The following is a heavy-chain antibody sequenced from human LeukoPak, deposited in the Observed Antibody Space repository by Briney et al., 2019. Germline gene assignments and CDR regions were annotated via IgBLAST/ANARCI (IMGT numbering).Heavy chain of an antibody. V-gene: IGHV4-4*09. CDR1: GGSISSYY. CDR3: ARQSVIPGYYYYYMDV. Sequence: PSETLSLTCTVSGGSISSYYWSWIRRPPGKGLEWIGYIYTSGSTNYNPSLKSRVTISVDTSKNQFSLKLSSVTAADTAVYYCARQSVIPGYYYYYMDVWGKGTTVTVSS. CDR2: IYTSGST. D-gene: IGHD4-11*01. J-gene: IGHJ6*03.